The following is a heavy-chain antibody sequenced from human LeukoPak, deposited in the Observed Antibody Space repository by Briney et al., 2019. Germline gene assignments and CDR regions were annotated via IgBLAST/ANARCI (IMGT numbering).Heavy chain of an antibody. J-gene: IGHJ4*02. CDR1: GFTFSSYW. Sequence: GGSLRLSCAASGFTFSSYWKSWVRQAPGKGLEWVANINQDGSEQYYVDSVKGRFTISRDNTKNPLYLQMNSLRAEDTAVYYCARVGYCSTTSCYWRAFDYWGQGTLVTVSS. V-gene: IGHV3-7*01. D-gene: IGHD2-2*01. CDR3: ARVGYCSTTSCYWRAFDY. CDR2: INQDGSEQ.